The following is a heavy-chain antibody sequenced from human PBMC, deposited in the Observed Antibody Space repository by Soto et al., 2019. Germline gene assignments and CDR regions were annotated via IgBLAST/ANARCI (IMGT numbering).Heavy chain of an antibody. CDR2: ISYDGSNK. D-gene: IGHD2-15*01. Sequence: QVQLVESGGGVVQPGRSLRLSCAASGFTFSSYGMHWVRQAPGKGLEWVAVISYDGSNKYYADSVKGRFTISRDNSKNTLYLQMNSLRAEDTSVYYYAAPYCSGGSCYFRDYYYGMDVWGQVTTVTVSS. CDR1: GFTFSSYG. CDR3: AAPYCSGGSCYFRDYYYGMDV. V-gene: IGHV3-30*03. J-gene: IGHJ6*02.